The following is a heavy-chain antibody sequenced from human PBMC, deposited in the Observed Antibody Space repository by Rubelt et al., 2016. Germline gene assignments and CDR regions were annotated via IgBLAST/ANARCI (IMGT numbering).Heavy chain of an antibody. Sequence: QLQLQESGPGLVKPSETLSLTCTVSGGSISRSTYYWGWIRQPPGKGLEWIGRVYYSGSTYYNPSLKSRVTKSVEPSKNQFSLKLSSVTAADTAVYYCARGNSAEYWGQGTLVTVSS. CDR2: VYYSGST. J-gene: IGHJ4*02. CDR1: GGSISRSTYY. V-gene: IGHV4-39*07. CDR3: ARGNSAEY. D-gene: IGHD4-23*01.